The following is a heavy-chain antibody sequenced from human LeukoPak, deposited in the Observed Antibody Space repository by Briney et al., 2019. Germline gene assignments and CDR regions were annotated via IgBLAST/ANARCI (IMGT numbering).Heavy chain of an antibody. D-gene: IGHD3-16*01. CDR1: GFTFSYYG. CDR3: AKDLIRINAFDI. CDR2: IRDDGSNK. Sequence: PGGSLRLSCAASGFTFSYYGMHWVRQAPGKGLEWVAFIRDDGSNKYYADSVKGRFTISRDNSNNTLYLQMNSLRAEDTAVYYCAKDLIRINAFDIWGQGTVVTVSS. V-gene: IGHV3-30*02. J-gene: IGHJ3*02.